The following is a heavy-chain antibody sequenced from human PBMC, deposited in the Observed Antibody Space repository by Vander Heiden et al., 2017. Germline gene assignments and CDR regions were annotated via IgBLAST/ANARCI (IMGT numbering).Heavy chain of an antibody. CDR3: GRHFEWYEAFDI. J-gene: IGHJ3*02. CDR2: IYYSGST. V-gene: IGHV4-39*01. CDR1: AGSVSSSSYY. Sequence: QLQLQESGPVLVKPSETLSLTCTVSAGSVSSSSYYWGWIRQPPGKGLEWIGSIYYSGSTYYNSSLKSRVTISVDTSKSQYALKLRSVNAPGTAVYYCGRHFEWYEAFDIWGQGRLVNVSS. D-gene: IGHD2-8*01.